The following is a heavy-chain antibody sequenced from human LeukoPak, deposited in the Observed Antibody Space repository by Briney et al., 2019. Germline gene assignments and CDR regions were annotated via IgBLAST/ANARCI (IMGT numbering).Heavy chain of an antibody. D-gene: IGHD5-18*01. J-gene: IGHJ3*02. CDR3: ARVRIQLWDDAFDI. CDR1: GFTFSSYW. V-gene: IGHV3-74*01. Sequence: GGSLRLSCAASGFTFSSYWMHWVRHAPGKGLVWVSRINSDGSSTSYADSVKGRFTISRDNAKNTLYVQMNSLRAEDTAVYYCARVRIQLWDDAFDIWGQGTMVTVSS. CDR2: INSDGSST.